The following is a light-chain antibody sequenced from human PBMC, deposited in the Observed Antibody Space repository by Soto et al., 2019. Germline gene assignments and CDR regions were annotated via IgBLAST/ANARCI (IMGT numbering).Light chain of an antibody. V-gene: IGLV2-14*01. Sequence: QSALTQPASVSGSLGQSITISCTGTSSDVGGYNYVSWYQQHPGKAPKFMIYEVTNRPSGVSNRFSGSKSGNTASLTISGLQAEDEADYSCSSYTRSSTWVFGGGTKLTVL. CDR1: SSDVGGYNY. J-gene: IGLJ3*02. CDR2: EVT. CDR3: SSYTRSSTWV.